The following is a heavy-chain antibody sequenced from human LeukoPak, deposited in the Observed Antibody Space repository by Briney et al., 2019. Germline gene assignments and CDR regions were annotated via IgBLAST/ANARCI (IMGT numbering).Heavy chain of an antibody. CDR1: GGSISSYY. CDR2: RYHTGST. Sequence: PSETLSLTCTVSGGSISSYYWSWIRQPPGKGLEWIGSRYHTGSTHYNPSLKSRVTISLDTSKNQFSLKLSSVTAADTAVYYCARGESTVTLDYWGQGTLVTVSS. CDR3: ARGESTVTLDY. V-gene: IGHV4-59*08. D-gene: IGHD4-17*01. J-gene: IGHJ4*02.